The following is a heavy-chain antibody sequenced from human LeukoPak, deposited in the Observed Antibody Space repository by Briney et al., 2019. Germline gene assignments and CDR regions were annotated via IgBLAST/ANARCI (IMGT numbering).Heavy chain of an antibody. J-gene: IGHJ4*02. D-gene: IGHD3-10*01. CDR1: GFTFSGSA. CDR3: TGNYYGSGSYADFDY. Sequence: GGSLRLSCAASGFTFSGSALHWVSQASGKGLEWVGRIRSTANGYATAYAASVKGRFTISRDDSKNTAYLQMDSLKTEDTAVYYCTGNYYGSGSYADFDYWGQGTLVTVSS. CDR2: IRSTANGYAT. V-gene: IGHV3-73*01.